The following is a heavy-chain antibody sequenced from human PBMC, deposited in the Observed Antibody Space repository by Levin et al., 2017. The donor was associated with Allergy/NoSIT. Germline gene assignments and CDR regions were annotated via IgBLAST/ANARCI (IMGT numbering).Heavy chain of an antibody. Sequence: GGSLRLSCAASGFTFDDYAMHWVRQAPGKGLEWVSGISWNSGSIGYADSVKGRFTISRDNAKNSLYLQMNSLRAEDTALYYCAKGSYSSSVGGMDVWGQGTTVTVSS. V-gene: IGHV3-9*01. CDR2: ISWNSGSI. CDR3: AKGSYSSSVGGMDV. D-gene: IGHD6-6*01. J-gene: IGHJ6*02. CDR1: GFTFDDYA.